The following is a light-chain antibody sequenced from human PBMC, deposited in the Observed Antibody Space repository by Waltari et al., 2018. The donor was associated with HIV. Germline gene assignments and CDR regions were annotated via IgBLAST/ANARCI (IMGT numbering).Light chain of an antibody. CDR2: GKD. CDR3: ESRHSNDKHHV. V-gene: IGLV3-19*01. Sequence: SSELTQDPAVSVALGQTVRITCQGDSLRKYSANWYQQKPGQAPVVVMYGKDNRPSGIPARFSGSISGNTGSWTITGAQTEDEADYYCESRHSNDKHHVFGTGTKVTV. CDR1: SLRKYS. J-gene: IGLJ1*01.